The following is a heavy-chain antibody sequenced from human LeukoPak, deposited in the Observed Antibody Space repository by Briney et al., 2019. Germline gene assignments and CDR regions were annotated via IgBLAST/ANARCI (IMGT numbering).Heavy chain of an antibody. CDR2: IIPIFGTA. V-gene: IGHV1-69*13. Sequence: SVKVSCKASGGTFSSCAISWVRQAPGQGLEWMGGIIPIFGTANYAQKFQGRVTITADESTSTAYMELSSLRSEDTAVYYCARGAYYYDSSGYYASWGQGTLVTVSS. CDR1: GGTFSSCA. J-gene: IGHJ4*02. D-gene: IGHD3-22*01. CDR3: ARGAYYYDSSGYYAS.